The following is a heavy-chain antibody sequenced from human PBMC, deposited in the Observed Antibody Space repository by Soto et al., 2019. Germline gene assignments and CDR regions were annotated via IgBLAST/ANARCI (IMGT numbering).Heavy chain of an antibody. CDR1: GGPISTSNW. CDR2: IYHSGST. CDR3: ASAAYYSDSSGLDY. J-gene: IGHJ4*02. V-gene: IGHV4-4*02. D-gene: IGHD3-22*01. Sequence: SETLSLTCAVSGGPISTSNWWSWVRQPPGKGLEWIGEIYHSGSTNYNPSPKSRVTISVDKSKNQFSLKLSSVTAADTAVYYCASAAYYSDSSGLDYWGQVTLVTVS.